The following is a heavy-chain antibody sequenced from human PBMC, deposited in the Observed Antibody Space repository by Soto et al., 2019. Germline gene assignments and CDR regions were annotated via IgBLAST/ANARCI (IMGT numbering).Heavy chain of an antibody. V-gene: IGHV4-59*01. CDR3: AKDSGYNYGYFRWFDP. J-gene: IGHJ5*02. CDR2: IFYSGST. D-gene: IGHD5-18*01. Sequence: SETLSLTCTVSGGSISTYYWSWIRQPPGRGLEWIGHIFYSGSTNYNPALKSRVTISVDTSKSQFSLKLSSVTAADTAVYYCAKDSGYNYGYFRWFDPWGQGTLVTVS. CDR1: GGSISTYY.